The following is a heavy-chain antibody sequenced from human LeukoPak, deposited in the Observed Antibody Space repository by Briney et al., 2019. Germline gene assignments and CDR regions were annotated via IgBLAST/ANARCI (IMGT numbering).Heavy chain of an antibody. Sequence: PGGSLRLSCAASGFTFSSYEMNWVRQAPGKGLEWVSYISGGGDTIYYADPVKGRFTISRDNAKNSLYLQVNSLRAEDTAVYYCARATHQLLYNWGQGTLVTVSS. J-gene: IGHJ4*02. V-gene: IGHV3-48*03. CDR3: ARATHQLLYN. CDR1: GFTFSSYE. CDR2: ISGGGDTI. D-gene: IGHD2-2*02.